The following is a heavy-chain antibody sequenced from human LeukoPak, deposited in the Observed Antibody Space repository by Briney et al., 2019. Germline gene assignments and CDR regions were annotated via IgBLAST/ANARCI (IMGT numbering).Heavy chain of an antibody. CDR2: ISSSGNSV. Sequence: GGSLRLSCAGSGFIFSDYYMNWIRQAPGKGLEWVSSISSSGNSVYYADSVRGRFTISRDNAKNSVFLQMKRLRAEDTGVYYCASRPGYSYPFDQWGQGTLVTVSS. CDR1: GFIFSDYY. V-gene: IGHV3-11*01. CDR3: ASRPGYSYPFDQ. J-gene: IGHJ4*02. D-gene: IGHD5-18*01.